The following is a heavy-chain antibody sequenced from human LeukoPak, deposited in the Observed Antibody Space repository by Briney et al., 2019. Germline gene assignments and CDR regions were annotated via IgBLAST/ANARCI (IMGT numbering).Heavy chain of an antibody. CDR3: ARVGDIVGADYYFDY. Sequence: PRRSLRLSCAASGFTFSDYDISWIRQAPRQGLDWVSYSSSISSYTNYADSVKGRFTISRDNAKNSLYLQMNSLRAEDTAAYYCARVGDIVGADYYFDYWGQGTLVTVSS. CDR2: SSSISSYT. V-gene: IGHV3-11*05. D-gene: IGHD1-26*01. CDR1: GFTFSDYD. J-gene: IGHJ4*02.